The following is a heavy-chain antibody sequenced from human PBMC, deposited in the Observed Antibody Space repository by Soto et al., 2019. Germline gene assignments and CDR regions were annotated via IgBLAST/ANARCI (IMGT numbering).Heavy chain of an antibody. CDR2: IFPRDSDT. CDR1: GYTFSNHW. V-gene: IGHV5-51*01. Sequence: PGESLKISCQGSGYTFSNHWINWVRLVPGKGLEWMGIIFPRDSDTRYSPSLQGQVIISVDKSTNTAYLQWTRLTASHTAIYYCARPYSSGEYTDVWGQGTTVTVSS. D-gene: IGHD3-22*01. J-gene: IGHJ6*02. CDR3: ARPYSSGEYTDV.